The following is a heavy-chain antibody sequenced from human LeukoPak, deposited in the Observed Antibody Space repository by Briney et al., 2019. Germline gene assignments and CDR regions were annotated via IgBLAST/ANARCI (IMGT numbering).Heavy chain of an antibody. CDR1: GFTFSSYD. J-gene: IGHJ6*04. CDR3: ARGGCSGGSCYPRYYYGMDV. CDR2: IGTAGDP. Sequence: PGRSLRLSCAASGFTFSSYDMHWVRQATGKGLEWVSAIGTAGDPYYPGSVKGRFTISRENAKNSLYLQMNSLRAGDTAVYYCARGGCSGGSCYPRYYYGMDVWGKGTTVTVSS. D-gene: IGHD2-15*01. V-gene: IGHV3-13*05.